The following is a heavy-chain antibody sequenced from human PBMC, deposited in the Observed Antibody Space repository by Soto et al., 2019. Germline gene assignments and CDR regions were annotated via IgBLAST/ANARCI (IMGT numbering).Heavy chain of an antibody. V-gene: IGHV4-39*01. CDR2: IYYSGST. CDR3: ARQAVAGNPETNFDY. Sequence: SETLSLTCTVSGGSISSSSYYWGWIRQPPGKGLEWIGSIYYSGSTYYNPSLKSRVTISVDTSKNQFSLKLSSVTAADTAVYYCARQAVAGNPETNFDYWGQGTLVTVSS. J-gene: IGHJ4*02. D-gene: IGHD6-19*01. CDR1: GGSISSSSYY.